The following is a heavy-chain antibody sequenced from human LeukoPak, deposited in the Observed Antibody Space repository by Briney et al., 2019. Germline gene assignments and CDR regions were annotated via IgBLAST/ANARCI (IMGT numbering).Heavy chain of an antibody. CDR2: IYYTGST. CDR3: ARALEWLPDFDY. Sequence: PSETLSLTCIVSGGSISSRNCYWGWLRQPPGKVLEWIGSIYYTGSTFYNPSLKSRVTISGDTSKNQFSLKLSSVTAADTAVYYCARALEWLPDFDYWGQGTLVTVSS. V-gene: IGHV4-39*07. CDR1: GGSISSRNCY. J-gene: IGHJ4*02. D-gene: IGHD3-3*01.